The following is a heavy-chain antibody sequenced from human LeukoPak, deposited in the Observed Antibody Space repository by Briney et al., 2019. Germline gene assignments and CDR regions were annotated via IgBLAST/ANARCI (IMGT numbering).Heavy chain of an antibody. J-gene: IGHJ4*02. CDR2: IIPIFGTA. V-gene: IGHV1-69*05. Sequence: SVKVSCKSSGGTFSSYAISWVRQAPGQGLEWMGRIIPIFGTANYAQKFQGRVTITTDESTSTAYMELSSLRSEDTAAYYCARGGYYDSSGYSSFDYWGQGTLVTVSS. CDR3: ARGGYYDSSGYSSFDY. D-gene: IGHD3-22*01. CDR1: GGTFSSYA.